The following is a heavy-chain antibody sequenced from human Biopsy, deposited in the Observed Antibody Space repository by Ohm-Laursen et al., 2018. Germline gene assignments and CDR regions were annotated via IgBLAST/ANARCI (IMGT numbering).Heavy chain of an antibody. CDR2: ISPYFGNT. Sequence: SVKVSCKASGYSFTSYGMNWVRQAPGQGLEWVGWISPYFGNTNSTQKLQARVTLSTETSTDTAYMELRSLRYDDTAIYYCVREGLDCAGGTCYSGPLDLWGQGTLTTVSS. J-gene: IGHJ4*03. CDR1: GYSFTSYG. CDR3: VREGLDCAGGTCYSGPLDL. V-gene: IGHV1-18*01. D-gene: IGHD2-15*01.